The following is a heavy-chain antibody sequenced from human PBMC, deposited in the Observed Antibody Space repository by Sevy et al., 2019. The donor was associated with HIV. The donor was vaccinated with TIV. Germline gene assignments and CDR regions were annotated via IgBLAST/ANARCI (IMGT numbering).Heavy chain of an antibody. CDR1: GFTFSSYG. CDR2: IWYDGTNK. CDR3: ARGGRIAVSGRVGYLDY. J-gene: IGHJ4*02. Sequence: GGSLRLSCAASGFTFSSYGMHWVRHAPGKGLEWVALIWYDGTNKYYADSVKGRFTISRDNSENTFYLQMNSLRAEDTAVYYCARGGRIAVSGRVGYLDYWGQGILVTVSS. V-gene: IGHV3-33*01. D-gene: IGHD6-19*01.